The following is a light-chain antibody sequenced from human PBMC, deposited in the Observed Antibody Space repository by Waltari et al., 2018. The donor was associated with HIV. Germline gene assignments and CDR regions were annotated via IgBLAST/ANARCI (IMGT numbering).Light chain of an antibody. CDR3: ATWDDSLSGYV. CDR1: SSTIGSNY. J-gene: IGLJ1*01. V-gene: IGLV1-47*01. Sequence: QSVLPQPPSASGTPGQRVTISCSGSSSTIGSNYVYWYQQLPGAAPKLLIYTNNQRPSGVPDRFSGSKSGTSASLAITGLRSEDEADYYCATWDDSLSGYVFGTGTKVTVL. CDR2: TNN.